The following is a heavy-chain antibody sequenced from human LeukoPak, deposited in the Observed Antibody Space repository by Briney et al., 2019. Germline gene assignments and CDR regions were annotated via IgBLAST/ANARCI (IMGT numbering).Heavy chain of an antibody. CDR1: GFTFSSYA. Sequence: PGGSLRLSCAASGFTFSSYAMTWVCQAPGKGLEWVSGISGSGVNTYYADSVKGRFTISRDNSKNTVYLHMNSLRAEDTAVYYCAKCPSGWSFAFDYWGQGTLVTVSS. D-gene: IGHD6-19*01. V-gene: IGHV3-23*01. CDR3: AKCPSGWSFAFDY. J-gene: IGHJ4*02. CDR2: ISGSGVNT.